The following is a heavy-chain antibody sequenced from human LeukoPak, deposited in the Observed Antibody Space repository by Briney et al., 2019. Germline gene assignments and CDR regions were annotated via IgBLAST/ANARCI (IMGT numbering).Heavy chain of an antibody. J-gene: IGHJ4*02. D-gene: IGHD5-18*01. CDR3: ARDRYSYGYLVDY. V-gene: IGHV1-18*01. Sequence: ASVKVSCKASGYTFTSYSISWVRQAPGQGLEWMGWISTNNGNTDYIQKVQGRVTMTRDTSTSTVYMELSSLRSEDTAVYYCARDRYSYGYLVDYWGQGTLVTVSS. CDR1: GYTFTSYS. CDR2: ISTNNGNT.